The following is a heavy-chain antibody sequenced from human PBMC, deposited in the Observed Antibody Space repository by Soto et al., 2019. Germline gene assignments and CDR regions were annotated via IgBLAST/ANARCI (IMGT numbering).Heavy chain of an antibody. CDR3: ARGVEWCGGDCYSRRDAFDI. D-gene: IGHD2-21*02. CDR1: GGSISSGGYY. Sequence: SETLSLTCTVSGGSISSGGYYWSWIRQHPGKGLEWIGYIYYSGSTYYNPSLKSRVTISVDTSKNQFSLKLSSVTAADTAVYYCARGVEWCGGDCYSRRDAFDIWGQGTMVTVSS. CDR2: IYYSGST. J-gene: IGHJ3*02. V-gene: IGHV4-31*03.